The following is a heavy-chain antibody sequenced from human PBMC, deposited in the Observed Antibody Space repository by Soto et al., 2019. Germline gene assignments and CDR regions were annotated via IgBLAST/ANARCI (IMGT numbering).Heavy chain of an antibody. J-gene: IGHJ4*02. CDR3: ASQKSSSRAYFDY. CDR2: IKQDGSEK. CDR1: GFTFSSYW. Sequence: GGSLRLSCAASGFTFSSYWMSWVRQAPGKGLEWVANIKQDGSEKYYVDSVKGRFTISRDNAKNSLYLQMNSLRAEDTAVYYCASQKSSSRAYFDYWGQGTLVTVSS. D-gene: IGHD6-13*01. V-gene: IGHV3-7*05.